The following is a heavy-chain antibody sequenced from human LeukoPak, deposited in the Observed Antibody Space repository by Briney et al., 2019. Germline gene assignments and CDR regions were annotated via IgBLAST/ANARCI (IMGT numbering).Heavy chain of an antibody. CDR2: IYYSGST. CDR3: ARSSIAAAGKFDY. J-gene: IGHJ4*02. Sequence: PSETLSLTCTVSGGSISSYYWSWIQQPPGKGLEWIGYIYYSGSTNYNPSLKSRVTISVDTSKNQFSLKLSSVTAADTAVYYCARSSIAAAGKFDYWGQGTLVTVSS. CDR1: GGSISSYY. D-gene: IGHD6-13*01. V-gene: IGHV4-59*08.